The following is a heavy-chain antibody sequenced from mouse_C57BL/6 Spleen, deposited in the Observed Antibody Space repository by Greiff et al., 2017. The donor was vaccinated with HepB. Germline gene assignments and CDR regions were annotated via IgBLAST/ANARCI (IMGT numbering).Heavy chain of an antibody. J-gene: IGHJ4*01. V-gene: IGHV7-3*01. Sequence: EVHLVESGGGLVQPGGSLSLSCAASGFTFTDYYMSWVRQPPGKALEWLGFIRIKANGYTTEYSASVKGRFTISRDNSQSILYLQMNALRAEDSATYYCARWQLRPPTMDYWGQGTSVTVSS. D-gene: IGHD3-2*02. CDR1: GFTFTDYY. CDR2: IRIKANGYTT. CDR3: ARWQLRPPTMDY.